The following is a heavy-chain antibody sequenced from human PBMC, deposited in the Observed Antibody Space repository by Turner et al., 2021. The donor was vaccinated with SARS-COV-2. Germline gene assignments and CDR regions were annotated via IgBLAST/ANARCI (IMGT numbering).Heavy chain of an antibody. D-gene: IGHD3-16*01. V-gene: IGHV3-48*01. CDR1: GFTFSSYS. CDR2: ISSSSGTI. CDR3: ARGGGHY. J-gene: IGHJ4*02. Sequence: VPLVESGGGLVQPGGSLRLSCAASGFTFSSYSMNWVRQAPGMGLEWVSYISSSSGTIYYADSGKGRFTISRDNAKNSLYLQMNSLRAEDTAVYYWARGGGHYWGQGTLVTVSS.